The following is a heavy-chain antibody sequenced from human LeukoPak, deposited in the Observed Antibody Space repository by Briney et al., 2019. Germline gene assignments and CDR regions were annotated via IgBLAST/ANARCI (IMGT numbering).Heavy chain of an antibody. J-gene: IGHJ4*02. CDR1: GFTFSSYS. D-gene: IGHD5-18*01. CDR2: ISSSSSYI. Sequence: GGSLRLSCAASGFTFSSYSMNWVRQAPGKGLEWVSSISSSSSYIYYADSVKGRFTISRDNAKNSLYLQMNSLRAEGTAVYYCIFGAMEKLGYFDYWGQGTLVTVSS. V-gene: IGHV3-21*04. CDR3: IFGAMEKLGYFDY.